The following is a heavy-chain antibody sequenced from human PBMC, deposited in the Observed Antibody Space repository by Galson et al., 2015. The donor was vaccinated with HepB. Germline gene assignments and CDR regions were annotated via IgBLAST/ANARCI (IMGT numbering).Heavy chain of an antibody. V-gene: IGHV3-30*18. CDR2: ISSGGGTQ. CDR3: AKEIMVHAGDWYFDL. CDR1: GFTFSNHG. J-gene: IGHJ2*01. Sequence: LRLSCAASGFTFSNHGIHWVRQAPGKGLEWVAVISSGGGTQYLADSVRGRVTLSRDNPKNTVYLQMNSLGAEDAAVYYCAKEIMVHAGDWYFDLWGRGTLVTVSS. D-gene: IGHD2-8*01.